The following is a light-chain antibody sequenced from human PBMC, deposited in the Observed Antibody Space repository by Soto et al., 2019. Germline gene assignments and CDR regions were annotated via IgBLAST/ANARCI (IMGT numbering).Light chain of an antibody. Sequence: QSVLTQPPSASESPGQSVTISCTGTSSDVGGYKYVSWYQQHPGKAPKLMIYDVSKRPSGVPDRFSGSKSGNTASLTVSGLQADDEADYYCAAWDDSLNGVVFGGGTKLTVL. CDR2: DVS. CDR3: AAWDDSLNGVV. V-gene: IGLV2-8*01. J-gene: IGLJ2*01. CDR1: SSDVGGYKY.